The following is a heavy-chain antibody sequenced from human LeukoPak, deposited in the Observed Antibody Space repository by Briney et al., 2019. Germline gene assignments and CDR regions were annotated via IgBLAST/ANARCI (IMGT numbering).Heavy chain of an antibody. D-gene: IGHD3-3*01. J-gene: IGHJ4*02. CDR1: GFTFSSYW. Sequence: GGSLRLSCAASGFTFSSYWMHWVRQAPGKGPLWVSHINGDGSTTNYADSVKGRFTISRDNAKNTLYLQMNSLRAEDTAVYYCARVITIFGVVIICIGYWGQGTLVTVSS. CDR3: ARVITIFGVVIICIGY. V-gene: IGHV3-74*01. CDR2: INGDGSTT.